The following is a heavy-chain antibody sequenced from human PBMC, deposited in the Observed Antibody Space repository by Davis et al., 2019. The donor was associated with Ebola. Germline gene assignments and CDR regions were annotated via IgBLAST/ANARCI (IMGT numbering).Heavy chain of an antibody. D-gene: IGHD6-19*01. V-gene: IGHV3-43*01. CDR2: ISWDGGST. CDR3: AKAYSSGGDAFDI. CDR1: GFTFSSYT. Sequence: GESLKISCAASGFTFSSYTMHWVRQAPGKGLEWVSLISWDGGSTYYADSVKGRFTISRDNSKNSLYLQMNSLRTEDTALYYCAKAYSSGGDAFDIWGQGTMVTVSS. J-gene: IGHJ3*02.